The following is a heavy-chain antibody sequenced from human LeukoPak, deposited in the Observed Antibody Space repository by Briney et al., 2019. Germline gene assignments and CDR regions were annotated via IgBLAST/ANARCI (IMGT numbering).Heavy chain of an antibody. CDR3: AKSPVAGVNWFDP. CDR2: ISYDGSNK. D-gene: IGHD6-19*01. CDR1: GFTFSSYA. Sequence: GGSLRLSCAASGFTFSSYAMHWVRQAPGKGLEWVAVISYDGSNKYYADSVKGRFTISRDNSKNTLYLQMNSLRAEDTAVYYCAKSPVAGVNWFDPWGQGTLVTVSS. J-gene: IGHJ5*02. V-gene: IGHV3-30*04.